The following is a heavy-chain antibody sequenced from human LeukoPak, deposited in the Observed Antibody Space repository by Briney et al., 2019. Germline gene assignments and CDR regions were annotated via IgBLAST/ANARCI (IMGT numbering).Heavy chain of an antibody. Sequence: SETLSLTCTVSGVSISSYYWSWIRQPPGKGLEWIGDIYYSGSTSYNPSLTSRVTMSVDTSKNQFSLKLSSVTAADTAVYYCARGSSGWYSIDYWGQGTLVTVSS. CDR1: GVSISSYY. V-gene: IGHV4-59*12. J-gene: IGHJ4*02. CDR3: ARGSSGWYSIDY. D-gene: IGHD6-19*01. CDR2: IYYSGST.